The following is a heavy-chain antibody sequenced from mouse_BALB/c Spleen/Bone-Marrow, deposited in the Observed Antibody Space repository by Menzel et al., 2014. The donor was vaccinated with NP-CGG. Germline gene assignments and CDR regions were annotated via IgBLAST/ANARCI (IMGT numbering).Heavy chain of an antibody. CDR3: AKRGNYGYFDY. V-gene: IGHV2-5-1*01. CDR2: IWRGGST. Sequence: QVQLQQPGPSLVQPSQSLSITCTVSGFSLTSYGVHWVRQSPGKGLEWLGVIWRGGSTDYNAAFMSRLSITKDSSKSXVFFKMNSLQADDTAIYYCAKRGNYGYFDYWGQGTTLTVSS. CDR1: GFSLTSYG. J-gene: IGHJ2*01. D-gene: IGHD2-1*01.